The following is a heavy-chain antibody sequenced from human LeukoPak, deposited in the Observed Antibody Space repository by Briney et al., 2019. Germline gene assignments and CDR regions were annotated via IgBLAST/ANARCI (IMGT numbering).Heavy chain of an antibody. Sequence: PSETLSLTCAVYDGSFSGYSWSWIRQPPGKGLEWIGEINHSGSTNYNPSLKSRVTISLDTSKNQFSLNLSSVTAADTAVYYGARDRPVTGANWFDPWGQGALVTVSS. CDR2: INHSGST. D-gene: IGHD4-11*01. CDR1: DGSFSGYS. V-gene: IGHV4-34*01. J-gene: IGHJ5*02. CDR3: ARDRPVTGANWFDP.